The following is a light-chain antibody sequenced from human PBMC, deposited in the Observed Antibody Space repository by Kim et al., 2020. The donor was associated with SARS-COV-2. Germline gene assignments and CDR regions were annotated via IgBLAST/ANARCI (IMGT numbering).Light chain of an antibody. CDR3: QQTYSASRT. V-gene: IGKV1-39*01. J-gene: IGKJ1*01. CDR2: TAS. Sequence: SGGDRVTITCRASQDISRYLNWYQQKPAKAPKLLIYTASSLQSGVPSRFTGSGSGTDFTLTISSLQPEDFATYYCQQTYSASRTFGQGTKVDIK. CDR1: QDISRY.